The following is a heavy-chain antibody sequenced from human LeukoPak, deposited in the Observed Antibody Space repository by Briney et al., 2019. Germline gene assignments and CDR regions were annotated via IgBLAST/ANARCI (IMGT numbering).Heavy chain of an antibody. V-gene: IGHV4-31*02. CDR2: IYYSGST. J-gene: IGHJ4*02. CDR1: GFTFRSFA. CDR3: ARMDSSGYYPDY. D-gene: IGHD3-22*01. Sequence: SLRLSCAASGFTFRSFAMSWVRQAPGKGLEWIGYIYYSGSTYYNPSLKSRVTISVDTSKNQFSLKLSSVAAADTAVYYCARMDSSGYYPDYWGQGTLVTVSS.